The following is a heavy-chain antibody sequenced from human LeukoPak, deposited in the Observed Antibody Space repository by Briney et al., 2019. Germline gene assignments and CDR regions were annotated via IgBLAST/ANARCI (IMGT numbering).Heavy chain of an antibody. J-gene: IGHJ4*02. CDR2: INHSGST. V-gene: IGHV4-34*01. D-gene: IGHD6-6*01. CDR3: ARTPRRIAARHFDY. Sequence: PSETLSLTCAVYGGSFSGYYWSWIRQPPGKGLEWIGEINHSGSTNHNPSLKSRVTISVDTSKNQFSLKLSSVTAADTAVYYCARTPRRIAARHFDYWGQGTLVTVSS. CDR1: GGSFSGYY.